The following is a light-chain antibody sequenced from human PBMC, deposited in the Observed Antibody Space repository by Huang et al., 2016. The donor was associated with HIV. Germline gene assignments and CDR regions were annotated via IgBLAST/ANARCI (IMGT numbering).Light chain of an antibody. V-gene: IGKV3-15*01. CDR3: QQYDHWPVT. CDR2: SAS. J-gene: IGKJ1*01. Sequence: EIRMTQSPATLSVFPGERATLSCRASQSVSTNLAWYLQTPGQAPRLLIYSASTRATDVPVRISGSGSGTEFTLTISNLQSEDFAVYFCQQYDHWPVTFGQGTKVEI. CDR1: QSVSTN.